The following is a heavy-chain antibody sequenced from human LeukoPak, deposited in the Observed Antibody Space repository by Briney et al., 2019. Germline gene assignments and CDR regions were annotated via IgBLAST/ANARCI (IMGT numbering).Heavy chain of an antibody. Sequence: SETLSLTCTVSTGSVSSGSYYWSWIRQPPGKGLEWIGYMYYNGSTNYNPSPKSRVTISVDTSKKRFSLKLSSVTAADTAMYYCARAPRVTMLIVTPGAFDMWGQGTMVTVSS. J-gene: IGHJ3*02. CDR3: ARAPRVTMLIVTPGAFDM. CDR2: MYYNGST. CDR1: TGSVSSGSYY. D-gene: IGHD3-22*01. V-gene: IGHV4-61*01.